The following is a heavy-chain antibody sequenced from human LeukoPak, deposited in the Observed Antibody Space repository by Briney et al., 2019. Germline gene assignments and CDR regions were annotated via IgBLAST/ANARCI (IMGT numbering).Heavy chain of an antibody. Sequence: GSLRLSCAASGFTFSSYGMHWVRQAPGKGLEWVAVISYDGSNKYYADSVKGRFTISRDNSKNTLYLQMNSLRAEDTAVYYCAKSMVRGVIITFHPISFDYWGQGTLVTVSS. D-gene: IGHD3-10*01. CDR2: ISYDGSNK. CDR1: GFTFSSYG. J-gene: IGHJ4*02. CDR3: AKSMVRGVIITFHPISFDY. V-gene: IGHV3-30*18.